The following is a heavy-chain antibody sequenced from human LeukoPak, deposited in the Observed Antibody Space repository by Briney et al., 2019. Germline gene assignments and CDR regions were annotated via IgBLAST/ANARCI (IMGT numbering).Heavy chain of an antibody. Sequence: ASVKVSCKASGYTFTGYYMHWVRQAPGQGLEWMGWINPNSGGTNYAQKFQGRVTMTRGTSICTAYMELSRLRSDDTAVYYCARLHRWGREGGGFDIWGQGTMVTVSS. D-gene: IGHD3-16*01. V-gene: IGHV1-2*02. CDR1: GYTFTGYY. CDR3: ARLHRWGREGGGFDI. J-gene: IGHJ3*02. CDR2: INPNSGGT.